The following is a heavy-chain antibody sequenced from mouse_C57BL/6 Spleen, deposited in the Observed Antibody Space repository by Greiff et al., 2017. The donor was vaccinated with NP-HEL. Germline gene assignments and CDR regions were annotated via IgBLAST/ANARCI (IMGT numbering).Heavy chain of an antibody. CDR2: IDPETGGT. V-gene: IGHV1-15*01. CDR1: GYTFTDYE. J-gene: IGHJ2*01. CDR3: TRWGNYPDY. D-gene: IGHD2-1*01. Sequence: LVESGAELVRPGASVTLSCKASGYTFTDYEMHWVKQTPVHGLEWIGAIDPETGGTAYNQKFKGKAILTADKSSSTAYMELRSLTSEDSAVYYCTRWGNYPDYWGQGTTLTVSS.